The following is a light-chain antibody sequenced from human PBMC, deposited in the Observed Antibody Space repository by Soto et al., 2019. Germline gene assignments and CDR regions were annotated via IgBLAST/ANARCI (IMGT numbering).Light chain of an antibody. CDR1: QSINGNY. CDR2: DVS. Sequence: EIVLTQSPGTLSLSPGDRATLSCRASQSINGNYLHWYQQKPGQAPRLLIYDVSNRATGIPARFSGSGSGTDFTLTISSLEPEDFAVYYCQQRSNWPRTFGQGTKVDIK. CDR3: QQRSNWPRT. J-gene: IGKJ1*01. V-gene: IGKV3-11*01.